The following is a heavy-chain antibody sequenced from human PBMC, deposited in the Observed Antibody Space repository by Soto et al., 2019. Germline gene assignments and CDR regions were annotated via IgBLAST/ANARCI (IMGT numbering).Heavy chain of an antibody. CDR3: TRRYFYDSSGHYQWYY. Sequence: EVQLVESGGGLVQPGDSLKLSCAASGFTFSGSAVHWVRQASGKGLEWVGRIRSKTNNYATSYGASVKGRFTISRDDSENTAYLQMNSLEPEDTAVYVCTRRYFYDSSGHYQWYYWGHGTLVTVSS. D-gene: IGHD3-22*01. J-gene: IGHJ4*03. CDR2: IRSKTNNYAT. CDR1: GFTFSGSA. V-gene: IGHV3-73*02.